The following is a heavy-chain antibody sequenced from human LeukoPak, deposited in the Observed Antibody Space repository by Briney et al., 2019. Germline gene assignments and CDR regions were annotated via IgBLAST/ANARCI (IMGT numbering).Heavy chain of an antibody. CDR1: GFTFSDYY. CDR3: ARTGTTPPVFYYYYYMDV. Sequence: PGGSLRLSCAASGFTFSDYYMSWIRQAPRKGLEWVSYISSSGSTIYYADSVKGRFTISRDNAKNSLYLQMNSLRAEDTAVYYCARTGTTPPVFYYYYYMDVWGKGTTVTVSS. CDR2: ISSSGSTI. J-gene: IGHJ6*03. V-gene: IGHV3-11*04. D-gene: IGHD1-1*01.